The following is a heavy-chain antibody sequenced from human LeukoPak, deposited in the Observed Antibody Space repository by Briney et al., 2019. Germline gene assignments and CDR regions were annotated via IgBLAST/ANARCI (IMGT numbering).Heavy chain of an antibody. CDR2: ISSSSSYI. J-gene: IGHJ4*02. CDR3: ARAGTAMAPALDY. D-gene: IGHD5-18*01. CDR1: GFTFSSYS. V-gene: IGHV3-21*01. Sequence: GGSLRLSCAASGFTFSSYSMNWVRQAPGKGLEWVSSISSSSSYIYYVDSVKGRFTISRDNAKNSLYLQMNSLRAEDTAVYYCARAGTAMAPALDYWGQGTLVTVSS.